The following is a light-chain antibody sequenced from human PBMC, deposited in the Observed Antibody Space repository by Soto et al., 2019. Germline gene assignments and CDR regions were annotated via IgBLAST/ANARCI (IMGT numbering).Light chain of an antibody. Sequence: QSALTQPASVSGSPGQSITISCTGTSCDIGAYDYVSWYQQHPGKAPKLMIYKVTSRPSGVSIRFSGSKSGSAASLTISGLQAEDEADYYCSSYSGISHGVFGGGTKLTVL. CDR3: SSYSGISHGV. CDR2: KVT. V-gene: IGLV2-14*01. CDR1: SCDIGAYDY. J-gene: IGLJ3*02.